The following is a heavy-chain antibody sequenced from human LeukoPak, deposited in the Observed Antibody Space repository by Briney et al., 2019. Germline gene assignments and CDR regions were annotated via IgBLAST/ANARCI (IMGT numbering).Heavy chain of an antibody. V-gene: IGHV3-30*04. CDR3: ARDSYGSGSYVRFDP. J-gene: IGHJ5*02. Sequence: GGSLRLSCAASGFTFSSYAMHWVRQAPGKGLEWVAVISYDGSNKYYADSVKGRFTISRDNAKNSLYLQMNSLRAEDTAVYYCARDSYGSGSYVRFDPWGQGTLVTVSS. CDR2: ISYDGSNK. D-gene: IGHD3-10*01. CDR1: GFTFSSYA.